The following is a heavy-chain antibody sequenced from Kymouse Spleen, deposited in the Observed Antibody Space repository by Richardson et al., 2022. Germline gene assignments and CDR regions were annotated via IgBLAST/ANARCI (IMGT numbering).Heavy chain of an antibody. Sequence: EVQLVESGGGVVRPGGSLRLSCAASGFTFDDYGMSWVRQAPGKGLEWVSGINWNGGSTGYADSVKGRFTISRDNAKNSLYLQMNSLRAEDTALYYCARDRGIAAAGLYYYYYGMDVWGQGTTVTVSS. CDR1: GFTFDDYG. CDR3: ARDRGIAAAGLYYYYYGMDV. V-gene: IGHV3-20*d01. D-gene: IGHD6-13*01. J-gene: IGHJ6*02. CDR2: INWNGGST.